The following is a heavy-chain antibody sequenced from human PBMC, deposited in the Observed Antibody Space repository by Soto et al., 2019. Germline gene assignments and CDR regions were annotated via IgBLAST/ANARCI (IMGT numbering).Heavy chain of an antibody. CDR1: GFTFSSYA. D-gene: IGHD3-10*01. CDR3: AKDYEGSGSYYNPTNFDY. CDR2: ISGSGGST. Sequence: EVQLLESGGGLVQPGGSLRLSCAASGFTFSSYAMSWVRQAPGTGLEWVSAISGSGGSTYYADSVKGRFTISRDNSKNTLYLQMNSLRAEDTAVYYCAKDYEGSGSYYNPTNFDYWGQGTLVTVSS. J-gene: IGHJ4*02. V-gene: IGHV3-23*01.